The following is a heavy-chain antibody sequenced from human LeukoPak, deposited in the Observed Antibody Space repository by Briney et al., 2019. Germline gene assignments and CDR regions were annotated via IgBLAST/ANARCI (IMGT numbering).Heavy chain of an antibody. D-gene: IGHD3-22*01. V-gene: IGHV4-34*01. CDR3: ARGTDYYDSSGYYFDY. CDR2: INHSGST. J-gene: IGHJ4*02. Sequence: SETLSLTCAVYGGSFSGYYWSGIRQPPGKGLEWIGEINHSGSTNYNPSLKGRVTISVDTSKNQFSLKLSSVTAADTAVYYCARGTDYYDSSGYYFDYWGQGTLVTVSS. CDR1: GGSFSGYY.